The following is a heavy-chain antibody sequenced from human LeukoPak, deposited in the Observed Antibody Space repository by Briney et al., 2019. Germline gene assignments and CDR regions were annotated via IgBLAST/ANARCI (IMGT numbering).Heavy chain of an antibody. V-gene: IGHV3-30*04. D-gene: IGHD4-23*01. CDR1: GFIFSDYA. Sequence: GGSLRLSCAASGFIFSDYAMHWVRQAPGKGLEWVAIISNDGSNKYHADSVKGRFTISRDNSKNTLYLQMNSLIDEDTAVYLCARDFGGLRWNYYFDYWGQGTLVTVSS. J-gene: IGHJ4*02. CDR3: ARDFGGLRWNYYFDY. CDR2: ISNDGSNK.